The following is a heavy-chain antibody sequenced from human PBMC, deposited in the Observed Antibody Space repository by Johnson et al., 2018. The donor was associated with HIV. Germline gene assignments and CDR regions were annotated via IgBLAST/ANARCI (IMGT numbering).Heavy chain of an antibody. CDR3: TTALRGTVTRDGYILDAFDI. V-gene: IGHV3-66*01. CDR2: IYSGGRT. Sequence: MLLVESGGGVVQPGRSLRLSCAASGFTVSSNYMSWVRQAPGKGLEWVSVIYSGGRTYYADSVKGRFTISRDNSKNTLYLQMNSLKTEDTAVYYCTTALRGTVTRDGYILDAFDIWGQGTMVTVSS. D-gene: IGHD5-24*01. J-gene: IGHJ3*02. CDR1: GFTVSSNY.